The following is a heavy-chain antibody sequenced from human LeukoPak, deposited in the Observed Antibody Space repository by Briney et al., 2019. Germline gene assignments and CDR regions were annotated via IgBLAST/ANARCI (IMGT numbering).Heavy chain of an antibody. J-gene: IGHJ4*02. D-gene: IGHD3-9*01. CDR3: ARGRRTETYYDILTGYSVYFDY. V-gene: IGHV4-34*01. CDR1: GGSFSGYY. Sequence: SETLSLTCAVYGGSFSGYYWSWIRQPPGKGLEWIGEINHSGSTNYNPSLKSRVTISVDTSKNQFSLKLSSVTAADTAVYYCARGRRTETYYDILTGYSVYFDYWGQGTLVTVSS. CDR2: INHSGST.